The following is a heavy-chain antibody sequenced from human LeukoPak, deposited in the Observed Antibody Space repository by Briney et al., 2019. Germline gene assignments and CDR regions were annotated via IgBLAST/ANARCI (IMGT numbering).Heavy chain of an antibody. D-gene: IGHD3-3*01. CDR1: GFTFSSYG. CDR2: IRYDGSNK. Sequence: GGSLRLSCAASGFTFSSYGMHWVRQAPGKGLEWVAFIRYDGSNKYYADSVKGRFTISRDNSKNTLYLQMNSLRAEDTAVYYCAKDRDFWSGYSPFDYWGQGTLVTVSS. V-gene: IGHV3-30*02. J-gene: IGHJ4*02. CDR3: AKDRDFWSGYSPFDY.